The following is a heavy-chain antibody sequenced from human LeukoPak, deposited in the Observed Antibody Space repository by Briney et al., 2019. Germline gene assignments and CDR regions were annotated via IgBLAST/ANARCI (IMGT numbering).Heavy chain of an antibody. CDR2: ITTYKGYT. J-gene: IGHJ4*02. V-gene: IGHV1-18*01. CDR3: ARGYDYGDYVGDFDY. D-gene: IGHD4-17*01. Sequence: ASVTDSCMASGYTLTGYPISWVRQAPGQGGECRGWITTYKGYTNDAQKLQDRVTMTTDTPTTTAYMDLRGLRSDDTAVYYCARGYDYGDYVGDFDYWGQGTLVTVSS. CDR1: GYTLTGYP.